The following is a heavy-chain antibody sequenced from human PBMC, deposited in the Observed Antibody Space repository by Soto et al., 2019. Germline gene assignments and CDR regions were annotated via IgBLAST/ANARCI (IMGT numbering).Heavy chain of an antibody. Sequence: GSGPTLVNPTQTLTLTCTFSGFSLSTSGVGVGWIRQPPGKALEWLALIYWDDDKRYSPSLKSRLTITKDTSKNQVVLTMTNMDPVDTATYYCAHLETPRMLTVVTPHDYGMDVWGQGTTVTVSS. CDR2: IYWDDDK. V-gene: IGHV2-5*02. J-gene: IGHJ6*02. CDR3: AHLETPRMLTVVTPHDYGMDV. CDR1: GFSLSTSGVG. D-gene: IGHD2-15*01.